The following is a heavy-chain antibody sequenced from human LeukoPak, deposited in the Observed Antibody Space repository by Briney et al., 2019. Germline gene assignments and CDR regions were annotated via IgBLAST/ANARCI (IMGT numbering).Heavy chain of an antibody. Sequence: ASVKVSCKASGYTFTGYYMHWVRQAPGQGLEWMGWINPNSGGTNYAQKFQGRVTMTRDTSISTAYMELSRLRSDDTAVYYCARETAGYSSGWGKNWFDPWGQGTLVTVSS. CDR1: GYTFTGYY. D-gene: IGHD6-19*01. V-gene: IGHV1-2*02. CDR2: INPNSGGT. CDR3: ARETAGYSSGWGKNWFDP. J-gene: IGHJ5*02.